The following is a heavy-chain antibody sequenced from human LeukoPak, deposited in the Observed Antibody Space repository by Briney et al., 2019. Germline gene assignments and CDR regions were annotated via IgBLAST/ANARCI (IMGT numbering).Heavy chain of an antibody. J-gene: IGHJ4*02. V-gene: IGHV3-53*01. Sequence: GGSLRLSCAASGFTVSSNYMSWVRQAPGKGLEWVSVIYSGGSTYYADSVKGRFTISRDNSKNTLYLQMNSLRAEDTAVYCCATWRSSGYYDYWGQGTLVTVS. CDR3: ATWRSSGYYDY. CDR2: IYSGGST. D-gene: IGHD3-22*01. CDR1: GFTVSSNY.